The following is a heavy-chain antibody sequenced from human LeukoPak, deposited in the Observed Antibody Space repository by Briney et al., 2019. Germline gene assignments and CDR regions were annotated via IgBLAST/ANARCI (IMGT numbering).Heavy chain of an antibody. CDR3: AETLVWGSYPPGFDY. CDR1: GFTLSSYA. J-gene: IGHJ4*02. CDR2: ISGSGGST. Sequence: GGSLRLSCAASGFTLSSYAMSWVRQAPGKGLEWVSAISGSGGSTYYADPVKGRFTISRDNSKNTLYLQMNSLRAEDTAVYYCAETLVWGSYPPGFDYWGQGTLVTVSS. V-gene: IGHV3-23*01. D-gene: IGHD3-16*02.